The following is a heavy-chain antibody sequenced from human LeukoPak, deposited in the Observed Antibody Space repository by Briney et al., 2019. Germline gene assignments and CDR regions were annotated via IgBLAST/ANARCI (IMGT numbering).Heavy chain of an antibody. Sequence: GGSLRLSCAASGFTFSSYWMSWVRQAPGKGLEWVANIKQDGSEKYYVDSVKGRFTISRDNAKNSLYLQMNSLRAEDTAVYYCARERGYCTNGVCGYAFDIWGQGTMVTVSS. D-gene: IGHD2-8*01. CDR2: IKQDGSEK. CDR3: ARERGYCTNGVCGYAFDI. J-gene: IGHJ3*02. V-gene: IGHV3-7*01. CDR1: GFTFSSYW.